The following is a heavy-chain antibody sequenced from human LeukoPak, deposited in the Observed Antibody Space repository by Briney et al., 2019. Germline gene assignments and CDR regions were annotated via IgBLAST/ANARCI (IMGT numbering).Heavy chain of an antibody. CDR3: ASTKRGYSYGWDITRVYFDY. J-gene: IGHJ4*02. CDR2: IYTSGST. CDR1: GGSISSGSYY. Sequence: PSQTLSLTCTVSGGSISSGSYYWSWIRQPAGKGLEWIGRIYTSGSTNYNPSLKSRVTISVDTSKNQFSLKLSSVTAADTAVYYCASTKRGYSYGWDITRVYFDYWGQGTLVTVSS. V-gene: IGHV4-61*02. D-gene: IGHD5-18*01.